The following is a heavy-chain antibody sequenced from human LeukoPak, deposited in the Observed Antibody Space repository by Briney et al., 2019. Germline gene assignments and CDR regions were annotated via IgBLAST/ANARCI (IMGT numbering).Heavy chain of an antibody. CDR2: INPSGGST. CDR1: GYTFTSYY. CDR3: ARGRGKYDYVWGSYQQNWFDP. D-gene: IGHD3-16*02. Sequence: ASVKVSCKASGYTFTSYYMHWVRQAPGQGPEWMGIINPSGGSTSYAQKFQGRVTMTRNTSISTAYMELSSLRSEDTAVYYCARGRGKYDYVWGSYQQNWFDPWGQGTLVTVSS. J-gene: IGHJ5*02. V-gene: IGHV1-46*01.